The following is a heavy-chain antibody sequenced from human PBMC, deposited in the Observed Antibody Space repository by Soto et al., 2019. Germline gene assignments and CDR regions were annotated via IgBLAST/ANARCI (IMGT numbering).Heavy chain of an antibody. Sequence: QITLEESGPILVNPTQTLTLTCTFSGFSLTTKGEGVGWIRQPPGKALEWLALIYWDDDKRYSPSLRSRLPFTKDNSRNQVVLTMTNMDPMDTATYYCSHNGGRTKGANYIPGSYRLNWFDPWGQGTLVTVSS. CDR2: IYWDDDK. CDR3: SHNGGRTKGANYIPGSYRLNWFDP. D-gene: IGHD3-16*02. V-gene: IGHV2-5*02. J-gene: IGHJ5*02. CDR1: GFSLTTKGEG.